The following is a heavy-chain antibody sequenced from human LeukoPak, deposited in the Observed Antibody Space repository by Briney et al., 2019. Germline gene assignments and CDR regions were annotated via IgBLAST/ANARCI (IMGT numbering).Heavy chain of an antibody. V-gene: IGHV4-59*01. CDR1: GGSISSYY. CDR3: ARSRQIQLWLEFDY. Sequence: SETLSLTCTVSGGSISSYYWSWIRQPPGKGLEWIGYIYYSGSANYNPSLKSRVTISVDTSKNQFSLKLSSVTAADTAVYYCARSRQIQLWLEFDYWGQGTLVTVSS. J-gene: IGHJ4*02. D-gene: IGHD5-18*01. CDR2: IYYSGSA.